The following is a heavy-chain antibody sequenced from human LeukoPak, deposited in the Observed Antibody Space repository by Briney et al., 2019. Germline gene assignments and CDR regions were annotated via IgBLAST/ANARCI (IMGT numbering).Heavy chain of an antibody. CDR1: GFTFDTYA. V-gene: IGHV3-21*01. Sequence: GASLRLSCAASGFTFDTYAMTWVRQAPGKGLEWVSSISSGGTYIYYAESVRGRSTISRDNTKNFLYLQLSTLRVEDTAVYYCARDRPTGRSRGVVVQWGQGTLVTVSS. D-gene: IGHD2-15*01. CDR3: ARDRPTGRSRGVVVQ. CDR2: ISSGGTYI. J-gene: IGHJ4*02.